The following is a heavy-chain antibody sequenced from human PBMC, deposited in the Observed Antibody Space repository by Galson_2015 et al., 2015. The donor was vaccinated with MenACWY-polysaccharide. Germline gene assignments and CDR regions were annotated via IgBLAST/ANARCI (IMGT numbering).Heavy chain of an antibody. J-gene: IGHJ4*02. CDR2: INPSGGGT. CDR3: GRVGYCSETGCNTGVLDY. V-gene: IGHV1-46*01. Sequence: SVKVSCKASGYTFTSYYIQWVRQAPGQGLEWMGTINPSGGGTSYAQKFQGRVTMTSDTSTRTVYLELSSLRSEDTAVYYCGRVGYCSETGCNTGVLDYWGQGTLVTVSA. CDR1: GYTFTSYY. D-gene: IGHD2-2*02.